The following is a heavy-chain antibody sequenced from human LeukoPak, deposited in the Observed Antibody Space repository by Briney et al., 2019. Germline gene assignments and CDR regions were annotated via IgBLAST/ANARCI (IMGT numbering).Heavy chain of an antibody. CDR2: INHSGST. CDR3: AGLGDFWSGYYDY. Sequence: PSETLSLTCAVYGGSFSGYYWSWIRQPPGKGLEWIGEINHSGSTNYNPSLKSRVTISVDTSKNQFSLKLSSVTAADTAVYYCAGLGDFWSGYYDYWGQGTLVTVSS. V-gene: IGHV4-34*01. J-gene: IGHJ4*02. CDR1: GGSFSGYY. D-gene: IGHD3-3*01.